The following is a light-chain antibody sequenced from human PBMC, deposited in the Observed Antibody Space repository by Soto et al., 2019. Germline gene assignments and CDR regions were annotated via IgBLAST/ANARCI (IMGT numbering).Light chain of an antibody. CDR3: QQFDNLPLT. V-gene: IGKV1-33*01. J-gene: IGKJ4*01. Sequence: DIQMTQSPSSLSASVGDRVTITCQASHHISNYLNWYQQKPGRAPKILIYDASVLEAGVPPRLSGTGSGTVFTLNISGLQPEDVATYYCQQFDNLPLTFGGGTKVQIK. CDR2: DAS. CDR1: HHISNY.